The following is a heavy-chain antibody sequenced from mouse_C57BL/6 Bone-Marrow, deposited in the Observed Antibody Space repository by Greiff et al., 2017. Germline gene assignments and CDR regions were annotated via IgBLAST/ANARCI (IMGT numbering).Heavy chain of an antibody. J-gene: IGHJ4*01. CDR1: GYSITSGYY. CDR3: ARRGRDYAMDY. CDR2: ISYDGSN. Sequence: EVQLQESGPGLVKPSQSLSLTCSVTGYSITSGYYWNWIRQFPGNKLEWMGYISYDGSNNYNPSLKNRISITRDTSKNQFFLKLNSVTTEDTATYYCARRGRDYAMDYWGQGTSVTVSS. V-gene: IGHV3-6*01. D-gene: IGHD3-3*01.